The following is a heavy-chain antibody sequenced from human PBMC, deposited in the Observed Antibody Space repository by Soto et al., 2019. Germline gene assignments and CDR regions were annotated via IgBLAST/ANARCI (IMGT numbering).Heavy chain of an antibody. Sequence: ASVKVSCKASGYTFTSYGISWVRQAPGQGLERMGWISAYNGNTNYAQKLQGRVTMTTDTSTSKAYMELRSLTSDDTAVYYCARDQGILTGYDYFDYWGQGXLVTVYS. J-gene: IGHJ4*02. CDR3: ARDQGILTGYDYFDY. V-gene: IGHV1-18*04. D-gene: IGHD3-9*01. CDR2: ISAYNGNT. CDR1: GYTFTSYG.